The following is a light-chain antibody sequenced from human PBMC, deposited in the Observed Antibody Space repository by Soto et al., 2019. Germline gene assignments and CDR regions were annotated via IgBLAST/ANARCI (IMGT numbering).Light chain of an antibody. V-gene: IGLV2-14*01. CDR2: EVS. CDR3: SSYTTSSTLV. J-gene: IGLJ2*01. Sequence: QSALTQTASVSASPGQSTTISCTGTSSDVGGYNSVSWYQQHTGKAPKLIICEVSNRPSGISNRFSGSKSGNTASLTISGIQAEDEADYYCSSYTTSSTLVFGGGTQLTVL. CDR1: SSDVGGYNS.